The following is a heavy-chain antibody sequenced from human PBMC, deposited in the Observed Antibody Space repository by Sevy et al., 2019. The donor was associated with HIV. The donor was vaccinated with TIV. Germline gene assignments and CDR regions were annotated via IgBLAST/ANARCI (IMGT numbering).Heavy chain of an antibody. CDR2: IYWNDNK. J-gene: IGHJ4*02. CDR3: AYSFSSYGSGTYRYFDY. CDR1: GFSLSTSGVG. V-gene: IGHV2-5*01. D-gene: IGHD3-10*01. Sequence: SGPTLVKPTQTLTLTCTVSGFSLSTSGVGVAWIRQPPGKALEWLALIYWNDNKRYSPSVKSRLSITKDTSKNQVVLTMTTMDPVDTATYYCAYSFSSYGSGTYRYFDYWGQGTPVTVSS.